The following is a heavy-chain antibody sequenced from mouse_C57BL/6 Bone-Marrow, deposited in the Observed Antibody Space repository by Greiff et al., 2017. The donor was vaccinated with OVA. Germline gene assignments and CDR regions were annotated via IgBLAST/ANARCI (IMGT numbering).Heavy chain of an antibody. CDR2: IDPENGDT. Sequence: VQLQQSGAELVRPGASVKLSCTASGFNIKDDYMHWVKQRPEQGLEWIGWIDPENGDTEYASKFQGKATITADTSSDTAYLQLSSLTSEDTAVYYCTTGTTVVAHRYFDVWGTGTTVTVSS. D-gene: IGHD1-1*01. V-gene: IGHV14-4*01. J-gene: IGHJ1*03. CDR3: TTGTTVVAHRYFDV. CDR1: GFNIKDDY.